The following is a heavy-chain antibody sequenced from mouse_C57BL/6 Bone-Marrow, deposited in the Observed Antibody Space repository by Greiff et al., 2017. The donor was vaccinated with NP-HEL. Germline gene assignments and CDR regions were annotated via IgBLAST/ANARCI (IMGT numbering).Heavy chain of an antibody. J-gene: IGHJ2*01. CDR2: IWSGGST. CDR1: GFSLTSYG. D-gene: IGHD2-5*01. CDR3: ARNSYYSIYFDY. Sequence: VKLMESGPGLVQPSQSLSITCTVSGFSLTSYGVHWVRQSPGTGLEWLGVIWSGGSTDSTAAFISILSISKYNSKSQVFFKMNSLQADDTAIYYCARNSYYSIYFDYWGQGTTLTVSS. V-gene: IGHV2-2*01.